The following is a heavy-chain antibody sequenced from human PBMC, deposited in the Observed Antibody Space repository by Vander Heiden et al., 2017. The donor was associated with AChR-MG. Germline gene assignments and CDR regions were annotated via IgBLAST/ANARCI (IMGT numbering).Heavy chain of an antibody. V-gene: IGHV1-69*04. CDR3: ARPSPSLIAAAGNYYYYAMDL. CDR2: ILPFNDRP. J-gene: IGHJ6*02. CDR1: GGAFRSYP. Sequence: QVQLVQSGPEVKTPGSSVKVSCKASGGAFRSYPITWVRQAPGQGLEWMGRILPFNDRPNYAQRFQGRITITADISTNTAYMELTGLTSDDTAIYYCARPSPSLIAAAGNYYYYAMDLWGQGTTVTVSS. D-gene: IGHD6-13*01.